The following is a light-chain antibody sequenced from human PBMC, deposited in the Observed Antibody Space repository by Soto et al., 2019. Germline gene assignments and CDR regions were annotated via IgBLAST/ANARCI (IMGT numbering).Light chain of an antibody. Sequence: EIVLTQSPGTLSLSPGERASLSCRASQSVSSSLLAWYQQKPGQAPRLLIYGASSRATGIPDRFSGSGSGTDFTLTISGLEPEDFAVYYCHLYGSLVITFGPGTKVDIK. CDR2: GAS. J-gene: IGKJ3*01. CDR1: QSVSSSL. CDR3: HLYGSLVIT. V-gene: IGKV3-20*01.